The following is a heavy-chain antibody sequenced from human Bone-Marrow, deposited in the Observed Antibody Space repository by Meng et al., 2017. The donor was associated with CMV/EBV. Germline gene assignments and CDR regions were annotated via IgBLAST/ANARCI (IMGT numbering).Heavy chain of an antibody. CDR1: GYTFSYYE. CDR2: MNPNRGNT. CDR3: ARGQVQCSTINCHDYRFSGMDV. J-gene: IGHJ6*02. Sequence: ASVKVSCKASGYTFSYYEIIWVRQASGQGLEWVGWMNPNRGNTAYAQKFQGRVTMTRDTSTSIAYMELSSLRSGDTAVYYCARGQVQCSTINCHDYRFSGMDVWGQGTTVTVSS. V-gene: IGHV1-8*01. D-gene: IGHD2/OR15-2a*01.